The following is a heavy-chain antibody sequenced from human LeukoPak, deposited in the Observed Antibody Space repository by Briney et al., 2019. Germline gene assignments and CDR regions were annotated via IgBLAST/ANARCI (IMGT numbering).Heavy chain of an antibody. CDR2: ISWNNGSI. D-gene: IGHD3-22*01. CDR1: GFTFDDYA. CDR3: AKDATYYYDSSGYHDY. Sequence: GRSLRLSCAASGFTFDDYAMRWVRQAPGKGLEWVSGISWNNGSIGYADSVKGRFTISRDNAKNSLYLQMNSLRAEDTALYYCAKDATYYYDSSGYHDYWGQGTLVTVSS. V-gene: IGHV3-9*01. J-gene: IGHJ4*02.